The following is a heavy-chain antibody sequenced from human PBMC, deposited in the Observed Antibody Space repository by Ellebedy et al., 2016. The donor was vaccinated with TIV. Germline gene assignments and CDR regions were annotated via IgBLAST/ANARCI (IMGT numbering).Heavy chain of an antibody. CDR1: GFSFRSYW. CDR2: INQDGSQR. Sequence: GGSLRLSCAASGFSFRSYWMSWVRQAPGKGLEWVANINQDGSQRYYVDSLEGRFTISRDNGKNSLDLQMNSLRVEDSALYYCAREGAYGDYAQVSFPFDPWGQGTLVIVSS. CDR3: AREGAYGDYAQVSFPFDP. D-gene: IGHD4-17*01. V-gene: IGHV3-7*01. J-gene: IGHJ5*02.